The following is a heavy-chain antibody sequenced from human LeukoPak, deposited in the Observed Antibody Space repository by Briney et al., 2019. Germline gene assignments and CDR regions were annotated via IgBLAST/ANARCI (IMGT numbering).Heavy chain of an antibody. Sequence: SETLSLTCAVYGGSFSGYYWSWIRQPPGKGLEWIGEINHSGSTNYNPSLKSRVTISVDTSKNQFSLKLRSVTAADTAVYYCARGKTYCSSTSCYKWTNWFDPWGQGTLVTVSS. CDR1: GGSFSGYY. CDR3: ARGKTYCSSTSCYKWTNWFDP. CDR2: INHSGST. D-gene: IGHD2-2*02. J-gene: IGHJ5*02. V-gene: IGHV4-34*01.